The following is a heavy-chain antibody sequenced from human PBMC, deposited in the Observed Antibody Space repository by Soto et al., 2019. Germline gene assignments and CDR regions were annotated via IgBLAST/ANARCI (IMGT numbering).Heavy chain of an antibody. Sequence: ASVKVSCKASGYTFTGYYMHWVRQAPGQGLEWMGWINPNSGGTNYAQKFQGRVTMTRDTSISTAYTELSRLRSDDTAVYYCARDYFGITGTLYYYGMDVWGQGTTVTVSS. J-gene: IGHJ6*02. CDR2: INPNSGGT. D-gene: IGHD1-20*01. V-gene: IGHV1-2*02. CDR1: GYTFTGYY. CDR3: ARDYFGITGTLYYYGMDV.